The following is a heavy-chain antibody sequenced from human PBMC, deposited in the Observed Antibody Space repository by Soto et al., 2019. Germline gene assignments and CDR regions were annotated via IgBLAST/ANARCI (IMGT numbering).Heavy chain of an antibody. CDR3: AKGGGVVAATHEKKDNWFDP. J-gene: IGHJ5*02. D-gene: IGHD2-15*01. CDR2: IIPIFGTA. V-gene: IGHV1-69*01. Sequence: QVQLVQSGAEVKKPGSSVKVSCKASGGTFSSYAISWVRQAHGQGREWMGGIIPIFGTANYAQQFQGRVTITADASKSTASMELSSRRSEDTAVYYSAKGGGVVAATHEKKDNWFDPWGQGTLVTVSS. CDR1: GGTFSSYA.